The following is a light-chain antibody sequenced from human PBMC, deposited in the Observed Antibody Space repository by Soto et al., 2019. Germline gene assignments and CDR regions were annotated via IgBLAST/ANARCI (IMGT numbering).Light chain of an antibody. Sequence: DIRMTQSPSTLSASVGDRVTIRCRASQSISTWLAWYQQKPGKAPRLLIYKASTLESGVPSRFSGSGSGTEFTLTIRSLQPDDFATYYCQQYTRYWTFGQGTKVEI. CDR1: QSISTW. CDR3: QQYTRYWT. CDR2: KAS. J-gene: IGKJ1*01. V-gene: IGKV1-5*03.